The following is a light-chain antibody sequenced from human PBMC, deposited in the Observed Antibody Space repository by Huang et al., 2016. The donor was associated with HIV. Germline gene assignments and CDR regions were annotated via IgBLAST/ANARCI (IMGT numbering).Light chain of an antibody. Sequence: DIVLTQSPGTLFLSPGERATLSSRASQSVSRSYLAWYQQKPGQAPRLLIYGASSRATGSPDRFSGSGSGTDFTLTISRLEPEDFAVYYCQQYGSSPYTFGQGTKLEIK. J-gene: IGKJ2*01. V-gene: IGKV3-20*01. CDR2: GAS. CDR3: QQYGSSPYT. CDR1: QSVSRSY.